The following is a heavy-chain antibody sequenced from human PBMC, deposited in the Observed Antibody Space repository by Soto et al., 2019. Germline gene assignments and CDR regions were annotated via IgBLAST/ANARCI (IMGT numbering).Heavy chain of an antibody. CDR1: GGSISSRTSY. D-gene: IGHD1-26*01. CDR3: ARGGGGGVDC. J-gene: IGHJ4*02. CDR2: IYYGGDS. Sequence: QVQLQESGPGLVKPSQTLSLTCTVSGGSISSRTSYWSWIRQHPGKGLEWIGYIYYGGDSFYNPSLKSRVTIAIDTSETPFSLKLNSVPAADTAVYFGARGGGGGVDCWGQGTLVTVAS. V-gene: IGHV4-31*03.